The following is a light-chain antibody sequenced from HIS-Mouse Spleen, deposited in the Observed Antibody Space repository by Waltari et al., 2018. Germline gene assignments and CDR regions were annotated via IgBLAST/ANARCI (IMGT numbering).Light chain of an antibody. J-gene: IGLJ1*01. CDR3: CSYAGSYTYV. Sequence: QSALTQPRSVSGSPGQSVTISCTGTSSDVGGYNYFSWYQQHPGKAPNLMIYDFSKRPSGVPDRFSGSKSGNTASLTISGLQAEDEADYYCCSYAGSYTYVFGTGTKVTVL. CDR2: DFS. V-gene: IGLV2-11*01. CDR1: SSDVGGYNY.